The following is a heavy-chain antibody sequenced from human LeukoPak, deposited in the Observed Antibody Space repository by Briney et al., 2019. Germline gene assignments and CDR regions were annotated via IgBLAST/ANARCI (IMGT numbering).Heavy chain of an antibody. CDR1: GGSISSSSYY. Sequence: SETLSLTCTVSGGSISSSSYYWGWIRQPPGKGLEWIGSIYYSGSTYYNPSLKSRVTISVDTSKNQFSLKLSSVTAADTAVYYCARTGRYVNAFDIWGQGTMVTVSS. J-gene: IGHJ3*02. CDR2: IYYSGST. D-gene: IGHD3-9*01. V-gene: IGHV4-39*07. CDR3: ARTGRYVNAFDI.